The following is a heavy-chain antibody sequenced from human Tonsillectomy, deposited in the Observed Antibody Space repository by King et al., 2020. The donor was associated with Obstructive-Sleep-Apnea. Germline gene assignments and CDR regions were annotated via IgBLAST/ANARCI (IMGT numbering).Heavy chain of an antibody. D-gene: IGHD4-23*01. J-gene: IGHJ4*02. CDR3: ARGFDYGGNRFDY. CDR2: ISSSTSYI. Sequence: VQLVESGGGLVKPGGSLRLSCAASGFTFSGYSMNWVRQAPGKGLEWVSSISSSTSYIYYADSVKGRFTISRDNAKNSLYLQMNSLRAEDTAVYYCARGFDYGGNRFDYWGQGTLVTVSS. CDR1: GFTFSGYS. V-gene: IGHV3-21*01.